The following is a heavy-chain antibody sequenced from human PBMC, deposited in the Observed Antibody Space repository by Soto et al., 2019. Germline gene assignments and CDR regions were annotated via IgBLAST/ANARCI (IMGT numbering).Heavy chain of an antibody. Sequence: SGTLSLTCGVYGGSFSGYYWSWIRQPPGKGLEWIGEINHSGSTNSNPSLKSRVTISVDTSKNQFSLKLSSLTAADTALYYCARGISLIVEVQKDAPDKYCFDSWGQGTLVTVPS. CDR3: ARGISLIVEVQKDAPDKYCFDS. V-gene: IGHV4-34*01. D-gene: IGHD2-2*01. CDR1: GGSFSGYY. J-gene: IGHJ4*02. CDR2: INHSGST.